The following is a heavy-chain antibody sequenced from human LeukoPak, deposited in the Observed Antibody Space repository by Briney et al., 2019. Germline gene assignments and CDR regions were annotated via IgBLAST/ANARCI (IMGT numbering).Heavy chain of an antibody. CDR3: AKDLVRGVIMSSYGY. CDR1: GFTFSSYA. CDR2: ISGSGGST. J-gene: IGHJ4*02. D-gene: IGHD3-10*01. V-gene: IGHV3-23*01. Sequence: GGSLRLSCAASGFTFSSYALSWVRQAPGKGLEWVSAISGSGGSTYYADSVKGRFTISRDNSKNTLYLQMNSLRAEDTAVYYCAKDLVRGVIMSSYGYWGQGTLVTVSS.